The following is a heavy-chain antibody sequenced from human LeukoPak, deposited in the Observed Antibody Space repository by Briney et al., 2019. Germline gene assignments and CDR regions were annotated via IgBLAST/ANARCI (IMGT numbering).Heavy chain of an antibody. V-gene: IGHV4-34*01. J-gene: IGHJ4*02. CDR1: GGSFSGYY. Sequence: SETLSLTCAVYGGSFSGYYWSWIRQPPGKGLEWIGEINHSGSTNYNPSLKSRVTISVDTSKKQFSLKLSSVTAADTAVYYCARAPLVIVVTAFDYWGQGTPVTVSS. D-gene: IGHD2/OR15-2a*01. CDR2: INHSGST. CDR3: ARAPLVIVVTAFDY.